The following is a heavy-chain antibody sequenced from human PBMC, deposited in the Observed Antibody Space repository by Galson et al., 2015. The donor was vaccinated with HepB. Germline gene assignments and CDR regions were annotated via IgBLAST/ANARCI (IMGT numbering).Heavy chain of an antibody. Sequence: SVKVSCKASGGTFSSDAISWVRQAPGQGLEWMGRLIPIIGIPNYAQKFQDRVTVTADKSTSTIYMKLDSLRSEDTAVYYCARDYCGRQRASWGSLYYQGMDVWGQGATVTVSS. CDR1: GGTFSSDA. CDR3: ARDYCGRQRASWGSLYYQGMDV. D-gene: IGHD3-16*01. V-gene: IGHV1-69*04. CDR2: LIPIIGIP. J-gene: IGHJ6*02.